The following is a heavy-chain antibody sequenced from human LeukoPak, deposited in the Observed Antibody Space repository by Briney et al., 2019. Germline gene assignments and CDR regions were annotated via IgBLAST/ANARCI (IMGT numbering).Heavy chain of an antibody. D-gene: IGHD2-2*01. Sequence: GGSLRLSCAASGFTFSSYGMHWVRQAPGKGLEGVAFIRYDGSNKYYADSVKGRFTISRDNSKNTLYLQMNSLRAEDTAVYYCAKDLWVVPAADFDYWGQGTLVTVSS. CDR2: IRYDGSNK. CDR3: AKDLWVVPAADFDY. CDR1: GFTFSSYG. J-gene: IGHJ4*02. V-gene: IGHV3-30*02.